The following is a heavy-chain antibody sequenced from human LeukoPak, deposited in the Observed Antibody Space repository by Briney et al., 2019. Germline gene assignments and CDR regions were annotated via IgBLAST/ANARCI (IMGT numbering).Heavy chain of an antibody. J-gene: IGHJ4*02. Sequence: GGSLRLSCAASEFTFSSYAMHWVRQAPGMGLEWVAVISYDASNKYYADSLKGRFTISRDNSKNTLYLQMNSLRAEDTAVYYCARDLNGIVGATRGTLGYWGQGTLVTVSS. CDR1: EFTFSSYA. CDR3: ARDLNGIVGATRGTLGY. V-gene: IGHV3-30-3*01. D-gene: IGHD1-26*01. CDR2: ISYDASNK.